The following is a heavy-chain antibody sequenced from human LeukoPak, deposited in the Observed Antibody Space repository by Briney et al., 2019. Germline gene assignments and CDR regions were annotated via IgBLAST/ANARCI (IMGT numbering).Heavy chain of an antibody. Sequence: SETLSLTCSVSGGSVSSSSYYWGWVRQPPGKGLEWIGSFHYSGSTYYNPSLKSRVTISGDTSKNQFSLKLRSVTAADTAVYYCACLVVVVVTASEIDYWGQGTLVTVSS. CDR2: FHYSGST. D-gene: IGHD2-15*01. J-gene: IGHJ4*02. V-gene: IGHV4-39*01. CDR3: ACLVVVVVTASEIDY. CDR1: GGSVSSSSYY.